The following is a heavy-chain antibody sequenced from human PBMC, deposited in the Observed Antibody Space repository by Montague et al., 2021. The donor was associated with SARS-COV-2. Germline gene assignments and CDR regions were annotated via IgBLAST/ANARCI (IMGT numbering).Heavy chain of an antibody. CDR3: ARVFPRWLQFDPYFDY. CDR1: GGFISSYY. Sequence: SETLSLTCTVSGGFISSYYWSWIRQPPGKELEWIGYIYYSGSTNYNPSLKSRVTISVDTSKNQFSLKLSSVTAADTAVYYCARVFPRWLQFDPYFDYWGQGTLVTVSS. V-gene: IGHV4-59*01. CDR2: IYYSGST. J-gene: IGHJ4*02. D-gene: IGHD5-24*01.